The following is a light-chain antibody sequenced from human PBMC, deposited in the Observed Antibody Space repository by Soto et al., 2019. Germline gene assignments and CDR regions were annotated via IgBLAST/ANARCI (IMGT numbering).Light chain of an antibody. Sequence: QSALTQPPSASGSPGQSVTISCTGTSSDVGGYVSWYQQHPGKAPKLMVYEVTQRPSGVPDRFSGSKSGNTASLTVSGLQAEDEADYYCSSYAGSNNLVFGGGTKLTVL. CDR3: SSYAGSNNLV. V-gene: IGLV2-8*01. J-gene: IGLJ2*01. CDR2: EVT. CDR1: SSDVGGY.